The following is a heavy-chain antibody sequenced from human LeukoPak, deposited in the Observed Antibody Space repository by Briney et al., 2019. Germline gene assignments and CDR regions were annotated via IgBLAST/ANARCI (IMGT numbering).Heavy chain of an antibody. CDR3: ARDGVEY. D-gene: IGHD3-16*01. CDR2: INPNSGGT. CDR1: GYTFTGYY. V-gene: IGHV1-2*02. J-gene: IGHJ4*02. Sequence: PRGSVKVSCKASGYTFTGYYMHWVRQAPGQGLEWMGWINPNSGGTNYAQKFQGRVTMTTDTSTSTAYMELRSLRSDDTAVYYCARDGVEYWGQGTLVTVSS.